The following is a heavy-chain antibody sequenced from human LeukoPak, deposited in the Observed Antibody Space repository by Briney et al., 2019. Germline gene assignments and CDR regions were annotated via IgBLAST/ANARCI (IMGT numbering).Heavy chain of an antibody. CDR3: ARGYNWNYPDY. CDR1: GGSISGYY. CDR2: IYYSGST. J-gene: IGHJ4*02. V-gene: IGHV4-59*01. Sequence: PSETLSLTCTVSGGSISGYYWSWIRQPPGKGLEWIGYIYYSGSTSYNPSLKSRVTISIDTSKNQFSLKLRSVTAADTAVYYCARGYNWNYPDYWGQGTLVTVSS. D-gene: IGHD1-20*01.